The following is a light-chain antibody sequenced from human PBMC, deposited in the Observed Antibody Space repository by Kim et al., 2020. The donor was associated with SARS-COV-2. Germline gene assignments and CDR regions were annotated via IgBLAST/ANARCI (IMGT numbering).Light chain of an antibody. CDR2: DVN. J-gene: IGLJ2*01. Sequence: GQSVTIFYTGTSSDVGGYDYVSWYQQFPGKVPKLIIYDVNKRPSGVPDRFSGSKSGNTASLTISGLQADDEADYYCYSYAGSYSAVFGGGTQLTVL. CDR3: YSYAGSYSAV. V-gene: IGLV2-11*01. CDR1: SSDVGGYDY.